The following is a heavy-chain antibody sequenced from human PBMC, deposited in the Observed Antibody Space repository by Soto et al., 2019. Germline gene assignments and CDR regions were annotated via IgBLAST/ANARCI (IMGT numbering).Heavy chain of an antibody. Sequence: GGSLRLSCAASGFTFSSYGMHWVRQAPGKGLEWVAVISYDGSNKYYADSVKGRFTISRDNSKNTLYLQMNSLRAEDTAVYYCAGALRLPHWFDPWGQGTLVTVSS. D-gene: IGHD3-16*01. CDR3: AGALRLPHWFDP. J-gene: IGHJ5*02. CDR1: GFTFSSYG. V-gene: IGHV3-30*03. CDR2: ISYDGSNK.